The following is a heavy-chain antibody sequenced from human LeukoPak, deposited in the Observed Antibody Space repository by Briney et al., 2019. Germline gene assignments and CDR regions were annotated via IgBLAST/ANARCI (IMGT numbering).Heavy chain of an antibody. CDR3: AREGGDPVGLDY. D-gene: IGHD2-21*02. V-gene: IGHV3-33*01. CDR2: IWYDGSNK. J-gene: IGHJ4*02. Sequence: SGRSLRLSCAASGFTFSSYGMHWVRQAPGKGLEWVAVIWYDGSNKYYADSVKGRFTISRDNSKNTLYLQMNSLRAEDTAVYYCAREGGDPVGLDYWGQGTLVTVSS. CDR1: GFTFSSYG.